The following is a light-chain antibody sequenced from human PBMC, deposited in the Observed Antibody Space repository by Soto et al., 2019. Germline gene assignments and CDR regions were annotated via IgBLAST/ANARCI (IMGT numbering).Light chain of an antibody. CDR3: QQLNSYPPMYT. CDR1: QGISSY. Sequence: DIQLTQSPSFLSASVGDRVTITCRASQGISSYLAWYQQKPGKAPKLLIYAASTLQSGVLSRFSGSGSGTEFTLTISSLQPEDFATYYCQQLNSYPPMYTFGQGTKLEIK. CDR2: AAS. V-gene: IGKV1-9*01. J-gene: IGKJ2*01.